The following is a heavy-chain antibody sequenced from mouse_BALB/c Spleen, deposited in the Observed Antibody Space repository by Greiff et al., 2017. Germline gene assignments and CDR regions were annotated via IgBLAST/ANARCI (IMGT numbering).Heavy chain of an antibody. V-gene: IGHV3-2*02. Sequence: EVKLMESGPGLVKPSQSLSLTCTVTGYSITSDYAWNWIRQFPGNKLEWMGYISYSGSTSYNPSLKSRISITRDTSKNQFFLQLNSVTTEDTATYYCARRGLYDYDVMDYWGQGTSVTVSS. CDR3: ARRGLYDYDVMDY. CDR1: GYSITSDYA. D-gene: IGHD2-3*01. J-gene: IGHJ4*01. CDR2: ISYSGST.